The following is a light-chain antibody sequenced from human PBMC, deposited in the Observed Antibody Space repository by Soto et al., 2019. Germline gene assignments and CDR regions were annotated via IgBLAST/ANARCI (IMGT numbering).Light chain of an antibody. CDR2: DAS. CDR1: QTIGSW. J-gene: IGKJ1*01. V-gene: IGKV1-5*01. CDR3: QQSYSTPWT. Sequence: DIQMTQSPSTLSGSVGDRVTITCRASQTIGSWLAWYQQKPGKAPKLLIYDASSLESGVPSRFSGSGSGTDFTLTISSLQPEDFATYYCQQSYSTPWTFGQGTKVDNK.